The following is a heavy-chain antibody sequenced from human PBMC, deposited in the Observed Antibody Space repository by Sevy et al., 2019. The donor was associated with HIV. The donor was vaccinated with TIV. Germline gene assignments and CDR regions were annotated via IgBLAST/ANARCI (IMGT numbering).Heavy chain of an antibody. CDR3: DPQLVKGGDYYYGMDV. D-gene: IGHD6-13*01. J-gene: IGHJ6*02. CDR2: IYYSGSN. CDR1: GCSISSSSYY. Sequence: SETLSLTCTVSGCSISSSSYYWVWLRQPPGKGLEWIGSIYYSGSNYYNPSLKSRVTTSVDTSKNQFSLKQSSVTAADTAVYYCDPQLVKGGDYYYGMDVWGQGTTVTVSS. V-gene: IGHV4-39*01.